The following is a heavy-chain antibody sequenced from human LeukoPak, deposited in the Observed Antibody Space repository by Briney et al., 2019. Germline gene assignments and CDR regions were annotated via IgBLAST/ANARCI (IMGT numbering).Heavy chain of an antibody. Sequence: AGGSLRLSCPASGFTFGDWWMSWVRQAPGKGLEWVSYISPDGSDRYYVDSVKGRFTVSRDNAKNSVYMEINSLRVEDTAVYYCARGHYGLDVWGQGTTVTVSS. CDR2: ISPDGSDR. J-gene: IGHJ6*02. V-gene: IGHV3-7*01. CDR3: ARGHYGLDV. CDR1: GFTFGDWW.